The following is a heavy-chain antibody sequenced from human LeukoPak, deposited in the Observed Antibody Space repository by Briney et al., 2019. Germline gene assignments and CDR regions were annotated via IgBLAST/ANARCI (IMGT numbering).Heavy chain of an antibody. CDR1: GYTFSGYY. CDR2: INPNSRGT. D-gene: IGHD6-13*01. Sequence: GASVNVSCKASGYTFSGYYIQWVRQAPGQGLEWMGWINPNSRGTNYAQKFQGRDTMTMHTSITTAYMELSRLRYDDTALYYCARLGIVPAGIDYWGQGTLLTVSS. V-gene: IGHV1-2*02. J-gene: IGHJ4*02. CDR3: ARLGIVPAGIDY.